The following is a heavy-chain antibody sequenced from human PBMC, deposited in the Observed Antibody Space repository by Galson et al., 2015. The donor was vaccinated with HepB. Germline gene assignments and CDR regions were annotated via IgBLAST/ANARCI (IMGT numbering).Heavy chain of an antibody. J-gene: IGHJ2*01. D-gene: IGHD5-24*01. V-gene: IGHV1-69*13. Sequence: SVKVSCKASGGTFNIYAINWLRQVPGQGLEWVGGIIPVFGTSKYAQNFQDRVTITADESTTTGYMELSRLTSGDTAVYYCARASRQLTHYWSFDLWGRGTLVTVSS. CDR3: ARASRQLTHYWSFDL. CDR1: GGTFNIYA. CDR2: IIPVFGTS.